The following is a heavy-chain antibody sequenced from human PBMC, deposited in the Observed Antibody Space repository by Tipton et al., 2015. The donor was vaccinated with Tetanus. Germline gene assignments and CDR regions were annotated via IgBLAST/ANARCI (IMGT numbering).Heavy chain of an antibody. J-gene: IGHJ4*02. CDR2: IYPGDSDA. D-gene: IGHD2-8*01. V-gene: IGHV5-51*01. CDR3: ARAHCTDGVCNFDF. CDR1: GYIFNNYW. Sequence: VQLVQSGAEVKKPGESLKISCKGSGYIFNNYWIGWVRQKPGKGLEWRGIIYPGDSDARYSPSFQGQVTISVDKSINTAYLQWSSLKASDTSMFYCARAHCTDGVCNFDFWGQGALVTVAS.